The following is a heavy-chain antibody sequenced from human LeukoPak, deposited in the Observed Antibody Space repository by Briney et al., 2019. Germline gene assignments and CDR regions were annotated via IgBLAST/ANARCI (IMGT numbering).Heavy chain of an antibody. J-gene: IGHJ4*02. V-gene: IGHV1-18*01. CDR2: ISAYNGNT. Sequence: ASVKVSCKSSGYTFTSYGISWVRQAPGQGLEWMGWISAYNGNTNYAQKLQGRVTMTTDTSTSTAYMELRSLRSDDTAVYYCVRDEDYGIYVNFDFWGQGTLVTVSS. CDR3: VRDEDYGIYVNFDF. D-gene: IGHD4-17*01. CDR1: GYTFTSYG.